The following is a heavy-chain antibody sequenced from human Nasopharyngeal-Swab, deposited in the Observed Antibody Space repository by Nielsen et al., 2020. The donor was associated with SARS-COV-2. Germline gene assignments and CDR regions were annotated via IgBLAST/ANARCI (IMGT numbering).Heavy chain of an antibody. J-gene: IGHJ4*02. CDR3: ARDLYSGYDLNY. D-gene: IGHD5-12*01. Sequence: SVKVSCKATGGTFSSYAISWVRQAPGQGLEWMGGIIPIFGTANYAQKFQGRVTITADESTSTAYMELSSLRSEDTAVYYCARDLYSGYDLNYWGQGTLVTVSS. CDR1: GGTFSSYA. V-gene: IGHV1-69*13. CDR2: IIPIFGTA.